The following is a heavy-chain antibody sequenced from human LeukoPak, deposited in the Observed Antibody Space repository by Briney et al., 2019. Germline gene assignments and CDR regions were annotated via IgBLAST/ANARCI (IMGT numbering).Heavy chain of an antibody. V-gene: IGHV4-34*01. CDR2: INHSGST. CDR1: GGSFSGYY. D-gene: IGHD6-13*01. CDR3: ARGIAADY. J-gene: IGHJ4*02. Sequence: SETLSLTCAVYGGSFSGYYWSWIRQPPGKGLEWIGEINHSGSTNYNPSLKSRVTISVDTSKNQFSLKLSSVTATDTAVYYCARGIAADYWGQGTLITVSS.